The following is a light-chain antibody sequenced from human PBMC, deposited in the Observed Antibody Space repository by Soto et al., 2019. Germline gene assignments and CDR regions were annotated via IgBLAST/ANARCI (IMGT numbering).Light chain of an antibody. CDR1: SSNIGSNT. V-gene: IGLV1-44*01. CDR2: SNS. Sequence: VLTQPPSASGTPGQRVTISCSGSSSNIGSNTVNWYQQLPGTAPKLLIYSNSQRPSGVPDRFSGSKSGTSASLAISGLQSEDEADYYCAAWDDSLNGYVFGTGTKVTVL. CDR3: AAWDDSLNGYV. J-gene: IGLJ1*01.